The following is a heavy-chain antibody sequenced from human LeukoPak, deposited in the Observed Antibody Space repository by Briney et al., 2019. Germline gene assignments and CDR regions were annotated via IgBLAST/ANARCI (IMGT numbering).Heavy chain of an antibody. CDR2: ISINGGNT. J-gene: IGHJ4*02. Sequence: PGGSLRLSCSASGFTFSSYAMHWVRQAPGRGLECVSAISINGGNTYYADSVKGRFTISRDNSKNTLYLQMSSLRGEDTAVYYCVTDPQIAESGWGQGTLVTVSS. CDR3: VTDPQIAESG. V-gene: IGHV3-64D*06. CDR1: GFTFSSYA. D-gene: IGHD6-19*01.